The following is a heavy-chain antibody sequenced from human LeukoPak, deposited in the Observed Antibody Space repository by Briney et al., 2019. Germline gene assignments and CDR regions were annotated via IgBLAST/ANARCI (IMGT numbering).Heavy chain of an antibody. CDR1: GGTFSSYA. CDR2: IIPIFGTA. CDR3: ASTLQPLFGPRPGIAEVGMNYYYYYMDV. Sequence: GASVKVSCKASGGTFSSYAISWVRQAPGQGLEWMGRIIPIFGTANYAQKFQGRVTITTDESTSPAYMELSSLRSEDTAVYYSASTLQPLFGPRPGIAEVGMNYYYYYMDVWGKGTTVTVSS. D-gene: IGHD6-13*01. J-gene: IGHJ6*03. V-gene: IGHV1-69*05.